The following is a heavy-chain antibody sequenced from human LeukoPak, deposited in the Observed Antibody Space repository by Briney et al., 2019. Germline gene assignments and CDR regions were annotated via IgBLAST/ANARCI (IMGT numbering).Heavy chain of an antibody. Sequence: SETLSLTCTVSGGSISSYYWSWIRQPPGKGLEWIGYIYYSGSTNYNPSLKSRVTVSVDTSKNQFSLKLSSVTAADTAVYYCARSPYSYGYGYFDYWGQGTLVTVSS. CDR1: GGSISSYY. D-gene: IGHD5-18*01. V-gene: IGHV4-59*01. J-gene: IGHJ4*02. CDR3: ARSPYSYGYGYFDY. CDR2: IYYSGST.